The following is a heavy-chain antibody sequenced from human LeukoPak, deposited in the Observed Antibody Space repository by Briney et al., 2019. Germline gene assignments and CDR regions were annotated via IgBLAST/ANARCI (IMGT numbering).Heavy chain of an antibody. Sequence: PSETLSLTCTVSGGSISSFYWSWIRQPPGKGLEWVGYIYYIGSTNYNPSPNSRVTISLDTSKNQFSLKLNSVTAADTAVYYCARKRHGGPLDYWGQGTLVAVSS. CDR2: IYYIGST. D-gene: IGHD3-10*01. J-gene: IGHJ4*02. CDR3: ARKRHGGPLDY. V-gene: IGHV4-59*01. CDR1: GGSISSFY.